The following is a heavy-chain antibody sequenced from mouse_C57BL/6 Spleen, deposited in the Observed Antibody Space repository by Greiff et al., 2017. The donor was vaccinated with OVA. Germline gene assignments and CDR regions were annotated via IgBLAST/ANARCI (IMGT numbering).Heavy chain of an antibody. Sequence: VQLQQPGAELVMPGASVKLSCKASGYTFTSYWMHWVKQRPGQGLAWIGEIDPSDSYTNSNQKFKGKSTLTVDKSSSTAYMQLSSLTSEDSAVDYCARGLGRRDYFDYWGQGTTLTGSA. V-gene: IGHV1-69*01. CDR1: GYTFTSYW. CDR2: IDPSDSYT. D-gene: IGHD4-1*01. J-gene: IGHJ2*01. CDR3: ARGLGRRDYFDY.